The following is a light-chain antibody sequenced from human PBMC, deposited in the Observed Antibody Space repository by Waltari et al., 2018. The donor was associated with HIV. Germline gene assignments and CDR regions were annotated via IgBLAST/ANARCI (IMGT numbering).Light chain of an antibody. V-gene: IGKV1-16*01. CDR2: GAV. J-gene: IGKJ4*01. CDR3: QQYDKYPLT. CDR1: QGISKS. Sequence: DIQMPQSPSSLSASVGDRVTITCRASQGISKSMSWFQHKPGTAPKSLIYGAVNLQSGVPSRFSGRGSGTEFTLTISSLQPEDSATYYCQQYDKYPLTFGGGTKVHIK.